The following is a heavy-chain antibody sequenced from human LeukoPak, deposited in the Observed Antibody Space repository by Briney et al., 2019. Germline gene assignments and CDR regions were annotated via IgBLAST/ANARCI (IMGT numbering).Heavy chain of an antibody. CDR2: INPVSGGT. J-gene: IGHJ4*02. CDR3: ARAASPYTTSRFHY. V-gene: IGHV1-2*02. Sequence: ASVKVSCKTSGYNFSDYYIHWVRQAPGQGLEWVGRINPVSGGTHYAQKFQVRVTMTRDTSISTVYMEVSGLTSDDTALYYCARAASPYTTSRFHYWGQGTLVTVSS. CDR1: GYNFSDYY. D-gene: IGHD2-2*01.